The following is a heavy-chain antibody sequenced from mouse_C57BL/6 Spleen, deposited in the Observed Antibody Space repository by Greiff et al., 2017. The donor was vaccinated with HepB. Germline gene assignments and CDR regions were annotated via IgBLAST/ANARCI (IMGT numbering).Heavy chain of an antibody. Sequence: GQLQQPGAELVKPGASVKMSCKASGYTFTSYWITWVKQRPGQGLEWIGDIYPGSGSTNYNEKFKSKATLTVDTSSSTAYMQLSSLTSEDSAVYYCARKYYDYAMDYWGQGTSVTVSS. CDR3: ARKYYDYAMDY. CDR2: IYPGSGST. J-gene: IGHJ4*01. CDR1: GYTFTSYW. V-gene: IGHV1-55*01. D-gene: IGHD1-1*01.